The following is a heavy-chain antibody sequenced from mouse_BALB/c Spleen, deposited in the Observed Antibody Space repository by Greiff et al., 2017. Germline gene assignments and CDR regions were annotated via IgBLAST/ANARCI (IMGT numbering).Heavy chain of an antibody. Sequence: VQLQQSGAELVKPGASVKLSCTASGFNIKDTYMHWVKQRPEQGLEWIGRIDPANGNTKYDPKFQDKATITADTSSNTAYLQLSSLTSEDTAVYYCARSTGAAWGQGTTLTVSA. V-gene: IGHV14-3*02. J-gene: IGHJ2*01. CDR1: GFNIKDTY. CDR2: IDPANGNT. D-gene: IGHD2-1*01. CDR3: ARSTGAA.